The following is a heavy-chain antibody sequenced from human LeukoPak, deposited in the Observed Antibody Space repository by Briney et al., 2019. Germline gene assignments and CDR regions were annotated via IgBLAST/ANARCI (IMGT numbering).Heavy chain of an antibody. V-gene: IGHV1-3*01. CDR2: INAGNGNT. J-gene: IGHJ4*02. CDR1: GYTFTSYA. D-gene: IGHD5-24*01. CDR3: ARDSRIDGRIDY. Sequence: ASVKVSCKASGYTFTSYAMHWVRQAPGQRLEWMGWINAGNGNTKYSQEFQGRVTITRDTSASTAYMELSRLRSDDTAVYYCARDSRIDGRIDYWGQGTLVTVSS.